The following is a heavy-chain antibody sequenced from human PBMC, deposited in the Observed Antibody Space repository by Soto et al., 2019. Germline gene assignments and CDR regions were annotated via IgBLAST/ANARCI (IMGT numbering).Heavy chain of an antibody. CDR2: INHSGST. V-gene: IGHV4-34*01. CDR1: GGPIGGYF. Sequence: SETLSLTCAVYGGPIGGYFWSWIRQPPGKGLEWIGEINHSGSTNYNPSLKSRVTISVDTSKNQFSLKLTSVTAADTAVYYCARDKITGLFDYWGQGTLVTVSS. D-gene: IGHD2-8*02. J-gene: IGHJ4*02. CDR3: ARDKITGLFDY.